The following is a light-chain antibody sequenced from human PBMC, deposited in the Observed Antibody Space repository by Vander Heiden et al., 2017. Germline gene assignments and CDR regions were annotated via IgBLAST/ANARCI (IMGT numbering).Light chain of an antibody. CDR1: QSISSY. Sequence: DIQMTQSPSSLSASVGDRVTITCRASQSISSYLNWYQQKPGKAPKLLIYAASSLQSGVPSRFSGSGSGKDFTLTISSLQPEDFATYYCQQSYSTPSTFGQGTKLEIK. J-gene: IGKJ2*02. CDR3: QQSYSTPST. CDR2: AAS. V-gene: IGKV1-39*01.